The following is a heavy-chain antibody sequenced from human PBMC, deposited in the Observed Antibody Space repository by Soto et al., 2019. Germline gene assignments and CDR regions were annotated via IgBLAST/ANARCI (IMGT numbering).Heavy chain of an antibody. CDR1: GYIFTGYA. D-gene: IGHD3-3*01. V-gene: IGHV1-3*01. CDR2: INAGNGNT. Sequence: GASVKVSCKASGYIFTGYAMHWVRQAPGQRLEWMGWINAGNGNTKYSQKFLGRVTITRDTSASTAFLELSSLRSEDTAVYYCARGFHSYHYHYMDVWGKGTTVTVSS. CDR3: ARGFHSYHYHYMDV. J-gene: IGHJ6*03.